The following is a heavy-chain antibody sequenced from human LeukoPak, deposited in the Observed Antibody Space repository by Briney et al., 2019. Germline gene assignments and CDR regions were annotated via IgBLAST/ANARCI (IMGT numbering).Heavy chain of an antibody. V-gene: IGHV4-4*07. CDR2: IYISGST. CDR3: ARDQGQLVHRSFDY. J-gene: IGHJ4*02. CDR1: GGSISGYY. Sequence: SETLSLTCIVSGGSISGYYWSWIRQPAGRGLEWIGRIYISGSTNYNPSLKSRVTMSLDTSKNQFSLKLISVTAADTAVYYCARDQGQLVHRSFDYWGQGTLVTVSS. D-gene: IGHD6-6*01.